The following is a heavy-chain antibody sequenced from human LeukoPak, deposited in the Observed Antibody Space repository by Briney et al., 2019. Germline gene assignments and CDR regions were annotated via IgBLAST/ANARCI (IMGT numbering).Heavy chain of an antibody. CDR1: GGSISSGSNF. J-gene: IGHJ4*02. D-gene: IGHD3-16*01. V-gene: IGHV4-39*01. CDR2: IYYTGKT. Sequence: KPSETLSLTCTVSGGSISSGSNFWAWIRQPPGQGLGWIGSIYYTGKTDYNPSLKSRVTMSVDTSKNQFSLRLSSVTAADTAVYYCARHLEESKSYVDYWGQGALVTVSS. CDR3: ARHLEESKSYVDY.